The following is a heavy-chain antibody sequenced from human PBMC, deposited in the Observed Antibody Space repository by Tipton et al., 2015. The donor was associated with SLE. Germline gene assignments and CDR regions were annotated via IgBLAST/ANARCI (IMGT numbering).Heavy chain of an antibody. V-gene: IGHV4-34*01. Sequence: TLSLTCTVYGDSFSNYYWGWIRQSPGKGLEWIGEMNHSGSSNYNPFLKSRVTISIDTSKDQFSLTLRSVTAADTAVYYCARERAVAGDYSYMDVWGKGTTVTVSS. J-gene: IGHJ6*03. D-gene: IGHD6-19*01. CDR2: MNHSGSS. CDR3: ARERAVAGDYSYMDV. CDR1: GDSFSNYY.